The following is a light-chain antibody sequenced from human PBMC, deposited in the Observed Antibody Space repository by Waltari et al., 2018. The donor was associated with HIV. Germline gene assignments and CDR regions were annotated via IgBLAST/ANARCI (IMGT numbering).Light chain of an antibody. J-gene: IGLJ2*01. CDR2: RNN. CDR1: SSNIGSNY. V-gene: IGLV1-47*01. Sequence: QSVLTQPPSASGTPGQRVTISSSGSSSNIGSNYVYWYQQLPGTAPKLLIYRNNQRPSGVPDRFSGSKSGTSASLAISGLRSEDEADYYCAAWDDSLSGHVVFGGGTKLTVL. CDR3: AAWDDSLSGHVV.